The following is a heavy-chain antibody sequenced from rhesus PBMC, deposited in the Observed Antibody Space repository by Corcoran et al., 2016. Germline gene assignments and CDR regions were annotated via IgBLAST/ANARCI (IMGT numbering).Heavy chain of an antibody. Sequence: EVQLVQSGAEVKKPGASVKISCKASGCTFTDYYVHWVRQAPGKGLEWKGRVDPEDGEAIHAQKFQDRVTITADTSTDTAYMELSSLRSEDTAVYYCARGYCIGSDCYAYFDYWGQGVLVTVSS. CDR1: GCTFTDYY. V-gene: IGHV1-111*02. CDR2: VDPEDGEA. D-gene: IGHD2-21*01. CDR3: ARGYCIGSDCYAYFDY. J-gene: IGHJ4*01.